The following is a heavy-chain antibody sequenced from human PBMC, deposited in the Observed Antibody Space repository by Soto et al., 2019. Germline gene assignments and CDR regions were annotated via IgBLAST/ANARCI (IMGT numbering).Heavy chain of an antibody. V-gene: IGHV3-48*03. CDR1: GFTFSSFA. CDR3: ARGIAVAGTFWFDS. J-gene: IGHJ5*01. Sequence: EVQLLESGGGLVQPGGSLRLSCAASGFTFSSFAMSWVRQAPGKGLEWVSYISNSGGTIYYADSVKGRLTISRDNARNSLSLQMNSLRAEDTAVYYCARGIAVAGTFWFDSWGQGTLVTVSS. D-gene: IGHD6-19*01. CDR2: ISNSGGTI.